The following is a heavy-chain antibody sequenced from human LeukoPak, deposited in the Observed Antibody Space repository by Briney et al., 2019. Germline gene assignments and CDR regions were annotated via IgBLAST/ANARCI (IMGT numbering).Heavy chain of an antibody. D-gene: IGHD4-11*01. V-gene: IGHV4-30-2*01. CDR1: GGSISSGGYS. CDR3: ASITYSNHGAYFDY. Sequence: SETLSLTCAVSGGSISSGGYSWSWIRQPPGKGLEWIGYIYHSGSTYYNPSLKSRVTISVDRSKNQFSLKLSSVTAADTAVYYCASITYSNHGAYFDYWGQGTLVTVSS. CDR2: IYHSGST. J-gene: IGHJ4*02.